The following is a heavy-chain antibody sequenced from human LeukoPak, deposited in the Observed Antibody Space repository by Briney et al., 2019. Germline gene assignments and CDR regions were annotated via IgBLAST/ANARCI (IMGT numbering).Heavy chain of an antibody. D-gene: IGHD3-22*01. CDR1: GFTFSSYS. Sequence: PGGSLRLSCAASGFTFSSYSMNWVRQAPGKGLEWVSSISSSSSYIYYADSVKGRFTISRDNAKNSLYLQMNSLRAEDTAVYYCARDRGAYYYETGYWGQGILVTVSS. J-gene: IGHJ4*02. CDR3: ARDRGAYYYETGY. CDR2: ISSSSSYI. V-gene: IGHV3-21*01.